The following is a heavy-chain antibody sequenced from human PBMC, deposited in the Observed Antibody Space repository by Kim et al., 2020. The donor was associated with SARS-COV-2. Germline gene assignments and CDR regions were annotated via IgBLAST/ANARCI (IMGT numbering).Heavy chain of an antibody. V-gene: IGHV4-39*01. Sequence: STDCNPTLKGRVTTSVDTTKNQFCLKRRAVTAADTAVYCCARSMMAIFDYWGQGTLVTVSS. CDR2: ST. D-gene: IGHD2-21*01. CDR3: ARSMMAIFDY. J-gene: IGHJ4*02.